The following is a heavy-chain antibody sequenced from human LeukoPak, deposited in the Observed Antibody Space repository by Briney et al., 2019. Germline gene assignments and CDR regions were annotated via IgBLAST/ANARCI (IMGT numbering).Heavy chain of an antibody. J-gene: IGHJ3*02. D-gene: IGHD3-22*01. CDR3: ARGGYYYDSSGYNDAFDI. Sequence: SVKVSCKASGGTFSSYAISWVRQAPGQGLEWMGGIIPIFGTANYAQKFQGRVTITADESTSTAYMELSSLRSEDTAVYYCARGGYYYDSSGYNDAFDIWGQGTMVTVSS. CDR2: IIPIFGTA. CDR1: GGTFSSYA. V-gene: IGHV1-69*13.